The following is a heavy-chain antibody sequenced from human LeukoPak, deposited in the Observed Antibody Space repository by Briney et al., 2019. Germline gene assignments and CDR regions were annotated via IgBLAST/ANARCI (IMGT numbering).Heavy chain of an antibody. J-gene: IGHJ4*02. D-gene: IGHD2-2*01. CDR2: ISGSGGST. CDR3: AKGGRYCSSTSCYLIDY. CDR1: GFTFSSYA. Sequence: GGSLRHSCAASGFTFSSYAMSWVRQAPGKGLEWVSAISGSGGSTYYADSAKGRFTISRDNSKNTLYLQMNSLRAEDTAVYYCAKGGRYCSSTSCYLIDYWGQGTLVTLSS. V-gene: IGHV3-23*01.